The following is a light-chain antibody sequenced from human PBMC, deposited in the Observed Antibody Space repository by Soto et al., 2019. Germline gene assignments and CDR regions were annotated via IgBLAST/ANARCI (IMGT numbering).Light chain of an antibody. V-gene: IGKV2-30*01. Sequence: DVVMTQSPLSLPVTLGQPASISCRSSQSLVYSDGNTYWHWFQQRPGQSPRRLIYEVSNRDSGVPDRFSGRGSGTDCTLKISRVEAEDVGVYYGMQGTQWPRTFGQGTRLEIK. CDR3: MQGTQWPRT. CDR1: QSLVYSDGNTY. CDR2: EVS. J-gene: IGKJ5*01.